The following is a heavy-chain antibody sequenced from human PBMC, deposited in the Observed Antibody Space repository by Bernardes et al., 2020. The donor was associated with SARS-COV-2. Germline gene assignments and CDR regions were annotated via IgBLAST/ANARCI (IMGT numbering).Heavy chain of an antibody. D-gene: IGHD6-19*01. CDR1: GFTFSSYA. V-gene: IGHV3-23*01. J-gene: IGHJ5*02. Sequence: GGSLRLSCAASGFTFSSYAMTWVRQAPGKGLEWVSTISGSGGSTYYADSVKGRFTISRDNSKNTLYLQMNSLRAEDTAVFYCARERWLGGFDPWGQGTLVTVSS. CDR2: ISGSGGST. CDR3: ARERWLGGFDP.